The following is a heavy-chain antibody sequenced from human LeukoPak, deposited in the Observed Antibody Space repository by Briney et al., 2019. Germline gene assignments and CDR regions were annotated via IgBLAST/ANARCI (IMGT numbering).Heavy chain of an antibody. CDR1: GFTFSSYA. CDR3: ARAPAFCGGDCYPARLDS. J-gene: IGHJ4*02. Sequence: GGSLRLSCAASGFTFSSYAMLWVRQAPGKGLEWVAIVSYDGRSKYHADSVKGRFIISRDDSKNTLYLQMNSLRAEDTALYYCARAPAFCGGDCYPARLDSWGQGTLVTVSS. D-gene: IGHD2-21*02. V-gene: IGHV3-30*04. CDR2: VSYDGRSK.